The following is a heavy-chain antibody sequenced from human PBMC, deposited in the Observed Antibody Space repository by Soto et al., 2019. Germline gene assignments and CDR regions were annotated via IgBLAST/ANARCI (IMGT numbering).Heavy chain of an antibody. J-gene: IGHJ4*02. CDR3: AKGDGDHYDANGYLGRH. Sequence: EVQLVESGGGIVQPGGSLRLSCAASGFPFSSYWMHWVRQAPGKGLVWVARIKSEGSGTYYADSGKGRLTISRDNAKNTLYLQMNSLRAEDTAVYYCAKGDGDHYDANGYLGRHWAQGPLVTVSS. V-gene: IGHV3-74*01. CDR2: IKSEGSGT. D-gene: IGHD3-22*01. CDR1: GFPFSSYW.